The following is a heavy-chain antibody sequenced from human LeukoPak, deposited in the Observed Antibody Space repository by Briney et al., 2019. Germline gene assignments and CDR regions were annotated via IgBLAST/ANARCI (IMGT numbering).Heavy chain of an antibody. J-gene: IGHJ3*02. CDR2: SGGST. V-gene: IGHV3-23*01. CDR1: GFTFSSYA. CDR3: AKYVWDSSAYDGFGI. Sequence: GGSLRLSCAASGFTFSSYAMGWVRQAPGKGLEWVSTSGGSTYYADSVKGRFTISRDNSKNTLYLQMKSLRAEDTAVYYCAKYVWDSSAYDGFGIWGQGTMVTVPS. D-gene: IGHD3-22*01.